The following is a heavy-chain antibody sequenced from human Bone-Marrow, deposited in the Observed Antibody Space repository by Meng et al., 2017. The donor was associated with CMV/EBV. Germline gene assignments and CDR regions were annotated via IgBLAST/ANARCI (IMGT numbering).Heavy chain of an antibody. CDR2: IWYDGSNK. Sequence: GGSLRLSCAASGFTFSSYAMHWVRQAPGKGLEWVAVIWYDGSNKYYADSVKGRFTISRDNSKNTLYLQMNSLRAEDTAVYYCAKPYDSSGYSLDYWGQGTLVTVSS. CDR3: AKPYDSSGYSLDY. D-gene: IGHD3-22*01. J-gene: IGHJ4*02. CDR1: GFTFSSYA. V-gene: IGHV3-33*06.